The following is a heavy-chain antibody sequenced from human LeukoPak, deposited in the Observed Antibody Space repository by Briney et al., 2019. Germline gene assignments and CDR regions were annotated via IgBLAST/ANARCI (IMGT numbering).Heavy chain of an antibody. CDR3: AKDYYYESSGYGGLLDY. V-gene: IGHV3-30*18. CDR2: ISSDGKNE. D-gene: IGHD3-22*01. J-gene: IGHJ4*02. CDR1: GFIFSRYG. Sequence: GRSLRLSCAASGFIFSRYGMYWVRQTPGKGLEWVAGISSDGKNEKYIDSVKGRLTVSRDNAKNTLSLQMNSLRAEDTAVYFCAKDYYYESSGYGGLLDYWGQGALVAVSS.